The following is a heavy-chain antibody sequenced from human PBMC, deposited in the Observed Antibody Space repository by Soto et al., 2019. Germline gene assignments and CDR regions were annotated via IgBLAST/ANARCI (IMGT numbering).Heavy chain of an antibody. D-gene: IGHD2-2*01. CDR2: INNDGGNP. J-gene: IGHJ3*02. V-gene: IGHV3-74*01. CDR1: GFSFSSYW. Sequence: EVQLVESGGGLVQPGGSLRLSCAASGFSFSSYWMHWICQAPGKGLVWVSRINNDGGNPAYADSLRGRFTISRDNAKNTLYLQMNSLRADDTATYYCSRAKVVPATIGTTHACDIWGQGTVVAVSS. CDR3: SRAKVVPATIGTTHACDI.